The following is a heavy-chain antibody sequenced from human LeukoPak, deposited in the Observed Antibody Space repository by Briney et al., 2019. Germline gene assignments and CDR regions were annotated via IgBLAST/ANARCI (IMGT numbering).Heavy chain of an antibody. V-gene: IGHV1-2*02. J-gene: IGHJ4*02. D-gene: IGHD5-12*01. CDR2: IHPNTGAT. CDR1: GYTFTDYY. CDR3: ARDMGRYSGYDYDY. Sequence: ASVKVSCKTSGYTFTDYYLHWVRQAPGQGLEWVGWIHPNTGATHHALKFQGRLTMTRDTSISTVYMELTRLRSDDTAVYYCARDMGRYSGYDYDYWGQGTLVTASS.